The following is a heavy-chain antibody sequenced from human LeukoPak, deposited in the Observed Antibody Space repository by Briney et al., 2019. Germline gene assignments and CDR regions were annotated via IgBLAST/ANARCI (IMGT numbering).Heavy chain of an antibody. V-gene: IGHV1-18*01. J-gene: IGHJ6*02. D-gene: IGHD6-13*01. Sequence: ASVKVSCKASGYTFTSYGISWVRQAPGQGLEWMGWISAYNGNTNYAQKLQGRVTMTTDTSTSTAYMELRSLRSDDTAVYYCARGVPYLAAAGIDYYYYGMDVWGQGTTVTVSS. CDR3: ARGVPYLAAAGIDYYYYGMDV. CDR2: ISAYNGNT. CDR1: GYTFTSYG.